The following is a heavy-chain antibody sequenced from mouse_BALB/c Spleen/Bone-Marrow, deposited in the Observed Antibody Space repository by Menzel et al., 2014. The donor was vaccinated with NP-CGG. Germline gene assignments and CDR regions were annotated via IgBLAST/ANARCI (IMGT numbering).Heavy chain of an antibody. CDR2: IRNRANGYTT. J-gene: IGHJ4*01. Sequence: EVQGVESGGGLVQPGGSLRLSCEASGFTSIDYYMTWVRQPPGKALEWLVFIRNRANGYTTEYSASVKGRFTISRDISQSIFYLQMNTLRAEDSATYYCARGTGYAYGNFAMDYWGQGTSVTVSS. D-gene: IGHD2-1*01. CDR1: GFTSIDYY. CDR3: ARGTGYAYGNFAMDY. V-gene: IGHV7-3*02.